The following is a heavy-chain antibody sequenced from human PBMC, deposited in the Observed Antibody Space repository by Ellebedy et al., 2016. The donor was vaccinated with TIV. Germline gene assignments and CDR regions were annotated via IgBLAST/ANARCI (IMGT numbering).Heavy chain of an antibody. CDR1: GFTFASYE. CDR2: ISGGSSSI. Sequence: GESLKISCVASGFTFASYEMNWVRQAPGKGLEWVSYISGGSSSISYADSVKGRFTISRDNAKNSLYLQMNSLRVEDTAVYYCARLIRGYTNGYDGPDSWGQGTLVTVSS. CDR3: ARLIRGYTNGYDGPDS. V-gene: IGHV3-48*03. J-gene: IGHJ4*02. D-gene: IGHD5-18*01.